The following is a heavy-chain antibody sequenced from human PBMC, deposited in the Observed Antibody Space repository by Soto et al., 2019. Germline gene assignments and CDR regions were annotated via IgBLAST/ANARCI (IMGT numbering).Heavy chain of an antibody. J-gene: IGHJ4*02. Sequence: PGESLKISCKGSGYSFTSYWIGWERQMPGKGLEWMGIIYPGDSDTRYSPSFQGQVTISADKSISTAYLQWSSLKASDTAMYYCARHERYFDWPNPYFDYWGQGTLVTVSS. CDR3: ARHERYFDWPNPYFDY. D-gene: IGHD3-9*01. V-gene: IGHV5-51*01. CDR2: IYPGDSDT. CDR1: GYSFTSYW.